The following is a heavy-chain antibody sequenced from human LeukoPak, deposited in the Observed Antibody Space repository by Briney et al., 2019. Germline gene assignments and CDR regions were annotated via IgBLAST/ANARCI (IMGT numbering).Heavy chain of an antibody. D-gene: IGHD3-10*01. CDR2: ISYDGSNK. V-gene: IGHV3-30*18. Sequence: GTSLRLSCAASGFTFSNYGMNWVRQAPGKGLEWVAVISYDGSNKYYVDSVKGRFTISRDNSKNTLYLQMSSLRGEDTAVYYCAKGAGSVIFNWFDPWGQGSLVTVSS. CDR3: AKGAGSVIFNWFDP. CDR1: GFTFSNYG. J-gene: IGHJ5*02.